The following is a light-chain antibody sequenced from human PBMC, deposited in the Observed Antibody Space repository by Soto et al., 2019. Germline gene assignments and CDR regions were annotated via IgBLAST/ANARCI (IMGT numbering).Light chain of an antibody. J-gene: IGLJ1*01. V-gene: IGLV1-47*01. CDR1: SFNIGSYY. CDR2: RND. CDR3: SAWDDSLSGYV. Sequence: QTVLTQAPSASETPGQTVTITCSGSSFNIGSYYVYWYQQLPGTAPKLVIFRNDQRPSGIPDRISGSKSGTSASLAISGLRSEDEADYYCSAWDDSLSGYVFGTGTKVTVL.